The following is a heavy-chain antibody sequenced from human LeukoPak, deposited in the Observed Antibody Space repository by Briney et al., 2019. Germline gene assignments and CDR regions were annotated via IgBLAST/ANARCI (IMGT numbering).Heavy chain of an antibody. Sequence: PGESLRLSCTASGFTFSNFWMGWVRQAPGKGLEWVASINHNGNVNYYVDSVKGRFTISRDNAKNSLYLQMNSLRAEDTAVYYCAKDTGFFDYWGQGTLVTVSS. CDR1: GFTFSNFW. D-gene: IGHD1-14*01. CDR3: AKDTGFFDY. CDR2: INHNGNVN. J-gene: IGHJ4*02. V-gene: IGHV3-7*03.